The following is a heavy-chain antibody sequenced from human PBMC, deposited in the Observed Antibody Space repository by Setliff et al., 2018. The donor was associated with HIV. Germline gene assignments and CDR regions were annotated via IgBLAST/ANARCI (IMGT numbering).Heavy chain of an antibody. CDR3: TTLVGANPYHDAFDI. CDR2: IKSSRDGGTT. V-gene: IGHV3-15*07. J-gene: IGHJ3*02. CDR1: GFTFNKAW. Sequence: PGGSLRLSCAASGFTFNKAWMNWVRQAPGKALEWVGRIKSSRDGGTTDYAAPVKGRFTISNDDSINTLYLQMNSLETEDTAVYYCTTLVGANPYHDAFDIWGQGTMVTVSS. D-gene: IGHD1-26*01.